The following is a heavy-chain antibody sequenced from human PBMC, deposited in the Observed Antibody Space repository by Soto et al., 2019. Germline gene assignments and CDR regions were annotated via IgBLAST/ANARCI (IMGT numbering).Heavy chain of an antibody. Sequence: QVQLVESGGGVVQPGRSLRLSCAASGFTFSNYAVHWVRQAPGKGLEWVALISYDGSNTYYADSVKGRFTISRVNSENTLYLQMISLRAEDTAMYYCAKDRRVRDGMDVWGQGTTVIVSS. CDR2: ISYDGSNT. CDR1: GFTFSNYA. V-gene: IGHV3-30*18. CDR3: AKDRRVRDGMDV. J-gene: IGHJ6*02. D-gene: IGHD3-10*01.